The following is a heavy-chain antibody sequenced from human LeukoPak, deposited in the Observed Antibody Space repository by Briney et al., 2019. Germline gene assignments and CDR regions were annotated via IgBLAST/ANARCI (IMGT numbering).Heavy chain of an antibody. V-gene: IGHV4-4*07. CDR3: ARDRCNSTNCSARVAFDI. D-gene: IGHD2-2*01. CDR2: IYTSGST. J-gene: IGHJ3*02. CDR1: GGSISNYY. Sequence: SETLSLTCTVSGGSISNYYWSWIRQPAGKGLEWIGRIYTSGSTNYNPSLESRVTMSVDTSKKQFSLILSSVTAADTAVYYCARDRCNSTNCSARVAFDIWGLGTMVIVSS.